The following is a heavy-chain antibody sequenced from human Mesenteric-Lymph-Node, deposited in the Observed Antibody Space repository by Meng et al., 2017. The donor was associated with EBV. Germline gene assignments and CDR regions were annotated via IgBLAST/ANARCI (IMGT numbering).Heavy chain of an antibody. Sequence: QVQLVQAGAEVKQPGASVKASCKASGYTFTGYYVHWVRQAPGQGLEWMGWINPNSGGTNYAQKFQGWVTMTRDTSINTAYMELSRLRSDDTAVYYCARDDYGDLPLDYWGQGTLVTVSS. CDR1: GYTFTGYY. CDR3: ARDDYGDLPLDY. CDR2: INPNSGGT. J-gene: IGHJ4*02. V-gene: IGHV1-2*04. D-gene: IGHD4-17*01.